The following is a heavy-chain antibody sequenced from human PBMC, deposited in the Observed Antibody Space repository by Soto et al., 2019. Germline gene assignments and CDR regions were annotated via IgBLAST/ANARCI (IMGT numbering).Heavy chain of an antibody. J-gene: IGHJ6*02. V-gene: IGHV1-24*01. Sequence: ASVKVSCKVSGYTLTELSMHWVRQAPGKGIEWMGGFDPEDGETIYAQKFQGRVTMTEDTSTDTAYMELSSLRSEDTAVYYCGTASGWYPYYGMDVWGQGTTVTVSS. D-gene: IGHD6-19*01. CDR3: GTASGWYPYYGMDV. CDR1: GYTLTELS. CDR2: FDPEDGET.